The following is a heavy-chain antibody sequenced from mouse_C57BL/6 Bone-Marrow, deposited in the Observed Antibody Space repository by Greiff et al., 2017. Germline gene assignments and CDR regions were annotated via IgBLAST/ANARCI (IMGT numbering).Heavy chain of an antibody. V-gene: IGHV1-64*01. J-gene: IGHJ4*01. CDR2: IQPNSGST. CDR3: ARDDYNAMDY. Sequence: VQLQQPGAELVKPGASVKLSCKASGYTFTSYWMHWVKQRPGQGLEWIGMIQPNSGSTNYNEKFKSKATLTVDKSSSTAYMQLSSLTSEDSAVYYCARDDYNAMDYWGQGTSVTVSS. CDR1: GYTFTSYW.